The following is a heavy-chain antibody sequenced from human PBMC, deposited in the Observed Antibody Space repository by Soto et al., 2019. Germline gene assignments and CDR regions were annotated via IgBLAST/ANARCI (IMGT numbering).Heavy chain of an antibody. CDR1: GFTFSNAW. CDR3: TTTLTGYYLYYFDY. CDR2: IKSKTDGGTT. D-gene: IGHD3-9*01. J-gene: IGHJ4*02. Sequence: GGSLRLSCAASGFTFSNAWMSWVRQAPGKGLEWVGRIKSKTDGGTTDYAAPVKGRFTISRDDSKNTLYLQMNSLKTEDTAVYYCTTTLTGYYLYYFDYWGQGTLVTVSS. V-gene: IGHV3-15*01.